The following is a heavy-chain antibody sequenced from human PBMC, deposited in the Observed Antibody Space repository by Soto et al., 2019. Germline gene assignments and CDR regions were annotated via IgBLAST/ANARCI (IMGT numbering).Heavy chain of an antibody. V-gene: IGHV1-8*01. Sequence: QVQLVQSGAAVKKPGASVKVSCKASGYTFIHDDINWVRQATGQGLEWMGWMNPENGNTGYAQEFQARVSMTRNASISTAYMELSSLRSEDTAVYYCAKGPRGGLQLSAWGQGTLVTVSS. CDR2: MNPENGNT. CDR3: AKGPRGGLQLSA. D-gene: IGHD5-12*01. J-gene: IGHJ5*02. CDR1: GYTFIHDD.